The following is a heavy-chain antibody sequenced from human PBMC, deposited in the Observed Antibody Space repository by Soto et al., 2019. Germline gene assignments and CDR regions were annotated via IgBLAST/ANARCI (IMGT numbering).Heavy chain of an antibody. D-gene: IGHD2-21*01. J-gene: IGHJ3*02. Sequence: QVQLQESGPGLVKPSQTLSLTCSVSGGCISSGAYYWSWIRQYPGKGLEWIGYIYYSGKTFYNPSLKSRISISLHTSKNQFSLTLSSVTAADTAVYHCAKDLCANGCVAFDIWGQGTMVTFSS. CDR3: AKDLCANGCVAFDI. CDR1: GGCISSGAYY. V-gene: IGHV4-31*03. CDR2: IYYSGKT.